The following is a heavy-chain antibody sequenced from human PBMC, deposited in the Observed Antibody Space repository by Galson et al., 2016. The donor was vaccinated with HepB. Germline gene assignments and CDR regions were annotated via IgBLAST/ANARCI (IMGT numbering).Heavy chain of an antibody. V-gene: IGHV3-33*01. D-gene: IGHD6-13*01. CDR1: EFTFGTYG. Sequence: SLRLSCAASEFTFGTYGMHWVRQAPGKGLEWVALIWHDGSNKYYADSVKGRFTISRDNPKNTLYLQMNSLKVEDTAVYYCAREMHVAAAAAFDFWGRGTLVTVSS. CDR2: IWHDGSNK. CDR3: AREMHVAAAAAFDF. J-gene: IGHJ4*02.